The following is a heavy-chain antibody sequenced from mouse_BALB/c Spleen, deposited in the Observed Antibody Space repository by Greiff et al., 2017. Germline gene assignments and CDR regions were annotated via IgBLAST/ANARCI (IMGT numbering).Heavy chain of an antibody. D-gene: IGHD1-1*01. J-gene: IGHJ3*01. V-gene: IGHV5-15*02. CDR2: ISNLAYSI. CDR1: GFTFSDYG. CDR3: ARAYYYGSSYGWFAY. Sequence: VQLKESGGGLVQPGGSRKLSCAASGFTFSDYGMAWVRQAPGKGPEWVAFISNLAYSIYYADTVTGRFTISRENAKNTLYLEMSSLRSEDTAMYYCARAYYYGSSYGWFAYWGQGTLVTVSA.